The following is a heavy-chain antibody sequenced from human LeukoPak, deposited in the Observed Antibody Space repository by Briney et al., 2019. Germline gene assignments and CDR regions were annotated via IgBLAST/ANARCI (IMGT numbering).Heavy chain of an antibody. D-gene: IGHD4-17*01. Sequence: GGSLRLSCAPSGFTINIYAMTWVRQAPGKGLDWVSSITVNGGDISYADSVKGRFTISRDNSKNTLYLQMNSLRAEDTAVYYCAKDPSGDYVGAFDSWDQGTRVTVSS. CDR1: GFTINIYA. J-gene: IGHJ3*02. CDR3: AKDPSGDYVGAFDS. V-gene: IGHV3-23*01. CDR2: ITVNGGDI.